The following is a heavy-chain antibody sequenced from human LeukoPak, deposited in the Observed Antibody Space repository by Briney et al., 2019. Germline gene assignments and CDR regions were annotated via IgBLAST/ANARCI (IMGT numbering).Heavy chain of an antibody. CDR3: ARDFSGYDDY. J-gene: IGHJ4*02. CDR2: INTDGTIT. V-gene: IGHV3-74*01. D-gene: IGHD3-22*01. Sequence: GGSLRLSCAASGYTFSRYWIHWVRQAPGKGLVWVSRINTDGTITTYADSVMGRFTISRDNAKNILYLQMNSLRVEDTAVYYCARDFSGYDDYWGQGTLVTVSS. CDR1: GYTFSRYW.